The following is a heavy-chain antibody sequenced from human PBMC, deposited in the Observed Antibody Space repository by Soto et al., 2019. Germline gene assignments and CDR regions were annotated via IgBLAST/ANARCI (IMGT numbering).Heavy chain of an antibody. CDR2: IYHSGST. J-gene: IGHJ1*01. Sequence: SETLSLTCAVSGGSISSGGYSWSWIRQPPGKVLEWIGYIYHSGSTYYNPSLKSRVTISVDRSKNQFSLKLSSVTAADTAVYYVARVHGDYQRAGYFQHWGQGTLVTVSS. V-gene: IGHV4-30-2*01. D-gene: IGHD4-17*01. CDR1: GGSISSGGYS. CDR3: ARVHGDYQRAGYFQH.